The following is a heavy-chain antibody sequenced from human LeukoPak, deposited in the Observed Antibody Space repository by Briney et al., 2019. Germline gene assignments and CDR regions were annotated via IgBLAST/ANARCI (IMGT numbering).Heavy chain of an antibody. J-gene: IGHJ4*02. CDR2: ITGGSGAK. Sequence: GGSLRLSCEASGFTFSNFAMSWVRQAPGKGLEWVSTITGGSGAKYYADSVKGRFTISRDNSKDTLYLQMNSLRADDTAVYFCAKDTPLTGYTSGWSSNSFDYWGQGILVAVSS. CDR1: GFTFSNFA. V-gene: IGHV3-23*01. D-gene: IGHD6-19*01. CDR3: AKDTPLTGYTSGWSSNSFDY.